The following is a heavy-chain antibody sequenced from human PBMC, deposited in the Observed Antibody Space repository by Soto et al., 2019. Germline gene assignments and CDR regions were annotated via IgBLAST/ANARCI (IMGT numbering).Heavy chain of an antibody. CDR1: GFTFSSHD. D-gene: IGHD3-22*01. J-gene: IGHJ3*02. CDR2: VDTAGGT. CDR3: ARARAYYDSSNDAFDI. Sequence: GGSLRLSCAASGFTFSSHDMHWVRQGTGKGLEWVSGVDTAGGTYYPVSVKGRFAISRDNAKNSLYLQMNSLRAEDTAVYYCARARAYYDSSNDAFDIWGQGTMVTVSS. V-gene: IGHV3-13*04.